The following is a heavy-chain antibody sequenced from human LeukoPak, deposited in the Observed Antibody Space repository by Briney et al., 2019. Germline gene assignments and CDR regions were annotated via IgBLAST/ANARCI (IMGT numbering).Heavy chain of an antibody. J-gene: IGHJ5*02. CDR2: MNPNSGST. CDR3: ACGGEGWFDP. Sequence: VASVKVSCKASGYIFTTYAMNWVRQATGQGLEWMGWMNPNSGSTFYAETFQGRVTMTRNTSIFTAYMELSSLKSEDTAVYYCACGGEGWFDPWGQGMQVTVSS. V-gene: IGHV1-8*02. CDR1: GYIFTTYA.